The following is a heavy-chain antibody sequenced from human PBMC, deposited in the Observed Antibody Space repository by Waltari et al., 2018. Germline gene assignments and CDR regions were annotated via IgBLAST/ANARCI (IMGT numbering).Heavy chain of an antibody. D-gene: IGHD3-10*01. CDR3: ARTYGSGSYRYFDY. V-gene: IGHV3-66*02. Sequence: EVQLVESGGGLVQPGGSLRRPCAAPGFTRSHPHMSWVRQAPGKGLECVSVIYDGDDTYYADSVKGRFTISRDNSKNALYLQMDSLRAGDSAVYYCARTYGSGSYRYFDYWGQGTLVTVSS. CDR2: IYDGDDT. CDR1: GFTRSHPH. J-gene: IGHJ4*02.